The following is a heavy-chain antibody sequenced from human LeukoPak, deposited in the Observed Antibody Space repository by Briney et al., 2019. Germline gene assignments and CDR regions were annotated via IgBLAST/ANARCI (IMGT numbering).Heavy chain of an antibody. J-gene: IGHJ4*02. D-gene: IGHD3-16*01. CDR1: SGSINSYY. V-gene: IGHV4-4*07. Sequence: PSETLSLTCTVSSGSINSYYWGWVRQPAERGLEWIGRIYTTGKTDYNPSLKSRLTMSVDTSKRQFSLNLRSVTAADTAIYYCARHGYTASHYFLDFWSQGTLVTVSS. CDR2: IYTTGKT. CDR3: ARHGYTASHYFLDF.